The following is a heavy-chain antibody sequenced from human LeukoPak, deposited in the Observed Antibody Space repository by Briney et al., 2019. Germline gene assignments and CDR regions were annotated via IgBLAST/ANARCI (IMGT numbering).Heavy chain of an antibody. CDR2: INTNTGNP. D-gene: IGHD3-22*01. CDR1: GYTFTSYA. V-gene: IGHV7-4-1*02. CDR3: ARDEPMIVVGPNAFDI. J-gene: IGHJ3*02. Sequence: ASVKVSCKASGYTFTSYAMNWVRQAPGQGLEWMGWINTNTGNPTYAQGFTGRFVFSLDTSVSTAYLQISSLKAEDTAVYYCARDEPMIVVGPNAFDIWGQGTMVTVSS.